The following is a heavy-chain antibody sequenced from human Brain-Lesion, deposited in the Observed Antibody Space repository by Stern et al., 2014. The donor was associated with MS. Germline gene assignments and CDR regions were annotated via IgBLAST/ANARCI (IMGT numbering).Heavy chain of an antibody. Sequence: QLVESGPGLVKPSETLSPTCPVSGGSISRCTYYWAWIRQPPGTGLEWIGNIYYSGFTHHKPSLKSPVTISVDMSKNQFSLKLSSVTAADTAIYYCARHDSVPRPSQLYSARDRGPGYFDYWGQGTLVTVSS. J-gene: IGHJ4*02. CDR2: IYYSGFT. D-gene: IGHD1-26*01. CDR3: ARHDSVPRPSQLYSARDRGPGYFDY. V-gene: IGHV4-39*01. CDR1: GGSISRCTYY.